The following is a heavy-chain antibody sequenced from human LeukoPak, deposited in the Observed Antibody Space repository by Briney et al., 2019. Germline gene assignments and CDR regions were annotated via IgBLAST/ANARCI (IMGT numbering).Heavy chain of an antibody. Sequence: HPGGSLRLSCAASGFTFSSYWMHWVRQAPGKGLVWVSRVNTDGSSTSYADSVKGRFTVSRDNAKNTLYLQMNSLRAEDTAVYYCARSRFYFDYWGQGTLVTVSS. CDR3: ARSRFYFDY. J-gene: IGHJ4*02. CDR2: VNTDGSST. CDR1: GFTFSSYW. V-gene: IGHV3-74*01.